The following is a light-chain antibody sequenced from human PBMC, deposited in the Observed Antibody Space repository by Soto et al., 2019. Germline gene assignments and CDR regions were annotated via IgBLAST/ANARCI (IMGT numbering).Light chain of an antibody. CDR1: QSVLYSSNNKNY. CDR2: WAS. J-gene: IGKJ1*01. Sequence: DIVMTQSPDSVAVSLGERATINCKSSQSVLYSSNNKNYLAWYQQKPGQPPKLLIYWASTRESGVPDRFSGSGSGTDFTLTISSLQAEDVAVYYCQHYYSAPPAFAQGTKVEIK. V-gene: IGKV4-1*01. CDR3: QHYYSAPPA.